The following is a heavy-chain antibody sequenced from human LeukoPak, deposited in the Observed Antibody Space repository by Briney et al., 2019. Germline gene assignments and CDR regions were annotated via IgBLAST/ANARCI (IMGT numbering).Heavy chain of an antibody. D-gene: IGHD2-21*02. Sequence: GGSLRLSCATSGFTVSDNYMSWVRQAPGKGLEWVSVIYSGGSTFYADSVKGRFTISRDSSKNTLYLQMNSLRGEDTAVYYCARVGHIVVVTAGAFDIWGRGTMVTVSS. CDR2: IYSGGST. CDR1: GFTVSDNY. J-gene: IGHJ3*02. CDR3: ARVGHIVVVTAGAFDI. V-gene: IGHV3-66*01.